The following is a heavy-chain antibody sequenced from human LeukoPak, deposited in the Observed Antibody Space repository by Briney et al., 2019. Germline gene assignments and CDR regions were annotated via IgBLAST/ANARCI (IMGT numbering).Heavy chain of an antibody. D-gene: IGHD4-17*01. CDR2: MYYSGGT. J-gene: IGHJ6*03. V-gene: IGHV4-59*01. Sequence: SETLSLTCFVSGGSIIRDYWSWIRQPPGKGLEWIGYMYYSGGTNCNPSLKSRVSISGDMSKNQFSLKVSSVTAADTAVYYCAREKYGDYGRRGYYNYIDVWGKGTTVTISS. CDR1: GGSIIRDY. CDR3: AREKYGDYGRRGYYNYIDV.